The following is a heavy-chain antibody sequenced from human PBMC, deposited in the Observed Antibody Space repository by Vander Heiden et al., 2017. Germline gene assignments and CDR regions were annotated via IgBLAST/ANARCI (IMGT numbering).Heavy chain of an antibody. J-gene: IGHJ4*02. CDR1: GFTFSSYA. V-gene: IGHV3-30*01. CDR2: ISYDGSNK. Sequence: QVQLVESGGGVVQPGRSLRLSCAASGFTFSSYAMHWVRQAPGKGLEWVAVISYDGSNKYYADSVKGRFTISRDNSKNTLYLQMNSLRAEDMAVYYCAREGKFRVVVITTFDYWGQGTLVTVSS. D-gene: IGHD3-22*01. CDR3: AREGKFRVVVITTFDY.